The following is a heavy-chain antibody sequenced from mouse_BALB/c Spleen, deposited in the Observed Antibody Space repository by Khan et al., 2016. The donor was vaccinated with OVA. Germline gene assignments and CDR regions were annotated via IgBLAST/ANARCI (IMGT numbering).Heavy chain of an antibody. CDR1: GYTFTSYT. Sequence: QVQLQQSGAELARPGASVKMSCKTSGYTFTSYTIHWIKLRPGQGLEWIGYINPNIGYTNYNQKFKDKATLTADKSSTTVYMQLSSLTSDDSAIYNCVRSGAYYRNDGWFAYWGQGTLVTVSA. V-gene: IGHV1-4*01. D-gene: IGHD2-14*01. J-gene: IGHJ3*01. CDR2: INPNIGYT. CDR3: VRSGAYYRNDGWFAY.